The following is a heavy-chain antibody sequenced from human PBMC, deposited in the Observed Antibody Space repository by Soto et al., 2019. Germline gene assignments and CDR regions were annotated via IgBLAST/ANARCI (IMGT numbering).Heavy chain of an antibody. J-gene: IGHJ4*02. D-gene: IGHD2-2*01. V-gene: IGHV3-7*05. CDR2: IKQDGSEK. CDR3: AKSLSAIPGDS. CDR1: GFTFSSYW. Sequence: GGSLRLSCAASGFTFSSYWMSWVRQGPGKGPEWVSNIKQDGSEKYYVDSVKGRFTISRDNAKNSLYLQMTSLRAEDTAVYHCAKSLSAIPGDSWGQGTLVTVSS.